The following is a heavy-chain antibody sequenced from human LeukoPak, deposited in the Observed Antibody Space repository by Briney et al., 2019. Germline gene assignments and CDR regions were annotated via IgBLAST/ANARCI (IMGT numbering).Heavy chain of an antibody. D-gene: IGHD3-22*01. CDR1: GGTFSSYV. CDR3: ARAGDYYDSSGADY. V-gene: IGHV1-69*05. Sequence: GASVTVSYTASGGTFSSYVISWVGQAPGQGLEWMGVLIPIFGRANYAQKWQGRVTITTDESTSTAYKELSSLRSEETAVYDCARAGDYYDSSGADYWGQGSLVTVSS. J-gene: IGHJ4*02. CDR2: LIPIFGRA.